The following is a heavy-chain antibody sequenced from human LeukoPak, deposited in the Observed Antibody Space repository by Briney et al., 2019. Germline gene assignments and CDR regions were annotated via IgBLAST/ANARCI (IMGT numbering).Heavy chain of an antibody. D-gene: IGHD1-1*01. CDR2: IIPIFGTA. J-gene: IGHJ3*02. V-gene: IGHV1-69*13. CDR3: ARGFLNWNENDAFDI. CDR1: GGTFSSYA. Sequence: ASVKVSCKASGGTFSSYAVSWVRQAPGQGLEWMGGIIPIFGTANYAQKFQGRVTITADESTSTAYMELSSLRSEDTAVYYCARGFLNWNENDAFDIWGQGTMVTVSS.